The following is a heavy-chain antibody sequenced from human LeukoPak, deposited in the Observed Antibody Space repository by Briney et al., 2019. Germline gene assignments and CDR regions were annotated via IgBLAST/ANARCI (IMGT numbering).Heavy chain of an antibody. CDR3: ARGVTDFDY. J-gene: IGHJ4*02. CDR2: IYYSGST. D-gene: IGHD2-21*02. CDR1: GGSISSYY. V-gene: IGHV4-59*01. Sequence: SETLSLTCTVSGGSISSYYWSWIRQPPGKGLEWIGYIYYSGSTNYNPSLKSRVTISVDTSKNQFSLKLSSVTAADTAVYYCARGVTDFDYWGRGTLVTVSS.